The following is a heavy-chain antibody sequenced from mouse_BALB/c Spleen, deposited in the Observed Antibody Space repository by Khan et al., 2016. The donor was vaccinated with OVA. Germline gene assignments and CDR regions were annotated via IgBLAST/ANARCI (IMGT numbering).Heavy chain of an antibody. J-gene: IGHJ3*01. D-gene: IGHD1-1*01. Sequence: QIQLVQSGAELVRPGSSVKISCKASGYTFSSSWMNWVKQRPGQGLEWIGQIFPGNDDADYNGKFKGKATLTADKSSRTAYMQLTSLTSEDSAVYCCARYFGSRLAYWGQGTLVTVSA. CDR2: IFPGNDDA. CDR1: GYTFSSSW. V-gene: IGHV1-80*01. CDR3: ARYFGSRLAY.